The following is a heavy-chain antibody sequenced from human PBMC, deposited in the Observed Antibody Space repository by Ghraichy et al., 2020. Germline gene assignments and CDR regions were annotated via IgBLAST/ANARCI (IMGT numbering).Heavy chain of an antibody. CDR3: ARARPYCSSTSCYGGPLIDY. Sequence: ESLNISCTVSGGSISSYYWSWIRQPPGKGLEWIGYIYYSGSTNYNPSLKSRVTISVDTSKNQFSLKLSSVTAADTAVYYCARARPYCSSTSCYGGPLIDYWGQGTLVTVSS. V-gene: IGHV4-59*01. J-gene: IGHJ4*02. CDR1: GGSISSYY. D-gene: IGHD2-2*01. CDR2: IYYSGST.